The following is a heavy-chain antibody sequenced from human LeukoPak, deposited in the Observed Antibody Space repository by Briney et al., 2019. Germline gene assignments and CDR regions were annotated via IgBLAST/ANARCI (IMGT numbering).Heavy chain of an antibody. CDR2: IYPGDSDT. V-gene: IGHV5-51*01. CDR1: GYSFTSYW. Sequence: GESLKISCKGSGYSFTSYWIGWVRQMPGKGLEWMGIIYPGDSDTRYSPPFQGQVTISADKSINTAYLQWSSLKASDTAMYYCARLYTGSSGAFDIWGQGTMVTVSS. CDR3: ARLYTGSSGAFDI. J-gene: IGHJ3*02. D-gene: IGHD1-26*01.